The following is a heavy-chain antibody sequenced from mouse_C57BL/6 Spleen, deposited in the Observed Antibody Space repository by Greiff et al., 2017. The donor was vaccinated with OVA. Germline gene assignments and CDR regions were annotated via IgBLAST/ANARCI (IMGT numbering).Heavy chain of an antibody. Sequence: VKLQESGAELVRPGTSVKVSCKASGYAFTNYLIEWVKQRPGQGLEWIGVINPGSGGTNYNEKFKGKATLTADKSSSTAYMQLSSLTSEDSAVYFCARSDTMVTFDYWGQGTTLTVSS. V-gene: IGHV1-54*01. D-gene: IGHD1-1*02. CDR1: GYAFTNYL. CDR3: ARSDTMVTFDY. CDR2: INPGSGGT. J-gene: IGHJ2*01.